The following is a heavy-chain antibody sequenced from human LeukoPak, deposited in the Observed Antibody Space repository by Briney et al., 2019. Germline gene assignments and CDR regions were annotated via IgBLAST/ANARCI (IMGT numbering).Heavy chain of an antibody. CDR3: ARDLGWLQSDY. J-gene: IGHJ4*02. V-gene: IGHV3-7*01. CDR1: GFTFSSYW. Sequence: GGSLKLSCAASGFTFSSYWMSWVRQAPGKGLEWVANIKEDGSDKYYVDSVKGRFSFPRDNSKNTLYLQMNSLRAEDTAVYYCARDLGWLQSDYWGQGTLVTVSS. D-gene: IGHD5-24*01. CDR2: IKEDGSDK.